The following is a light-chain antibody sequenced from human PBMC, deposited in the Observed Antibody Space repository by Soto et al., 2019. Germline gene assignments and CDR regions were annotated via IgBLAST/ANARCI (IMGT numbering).Light chain of an antibody. J-gene: IGKJ4*01. CDR1: QSVNNN. CDR3: QQYNTWPLT. CDR2: AAS. V-gene: IGKV3-15*01. Sequence: EIVMTQSPATLSVSPGERATLSCRASQSVNNNLAWYQQKPGQAPRLLIYAASTRATGIPARFSGIGSGTEFTLTISSLQSEDFAVYYCQQYNTWPLTFGGGTKVEIK.